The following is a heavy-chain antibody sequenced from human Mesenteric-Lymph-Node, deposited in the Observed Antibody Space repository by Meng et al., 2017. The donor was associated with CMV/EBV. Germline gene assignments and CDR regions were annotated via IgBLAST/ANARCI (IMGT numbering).Heavy chain of an antibody. CDR2: ISSSSTI. Sequence: GESLKISCAASGFTFSSYSMNWVRQAPGKGLEWVSYISSSSTIYYADSVKGRFTISRDNAKNSLYLQMNSLRAEDTAVYYCARESGPVTRIAFDYWGQGTLVTVSS. V-gene: IGHV3-48*04. CDR3: ARESGPVTRIAFDY. CDR1: GFTFSSYS. D-gene: IGHD3-22*01. J-gene: IGHJ4*02.